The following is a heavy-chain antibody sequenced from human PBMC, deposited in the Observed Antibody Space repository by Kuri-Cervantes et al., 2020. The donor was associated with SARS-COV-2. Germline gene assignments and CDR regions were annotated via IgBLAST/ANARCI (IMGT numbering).Heavy chain of an antibody. Sequence: SWVRQAPGKGLEWIGYIYYSGSTYYNPSLKSRVTISVDTSKNQFSLKLSSVTAADTAVYYCARELPQDAFDIWGQGTMVTVSS. CDR2: IYYSGST. J-gene: IGHJ3*02. CDR3: ARELPQDAFDI. D-gene: IGHD4-23*01. V-gene: IGHV4-30-4*08.